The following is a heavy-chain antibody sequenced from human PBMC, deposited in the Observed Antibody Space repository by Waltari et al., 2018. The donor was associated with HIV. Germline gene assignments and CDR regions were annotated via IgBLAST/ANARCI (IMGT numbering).Heavy chain of an antibody. Sequence: EVQLVETGGGLIQPGGSLRLSCAASGFIVSSNYMNWVRQAPGKGLGVVSVIDSGGSTYYADSVKGRFTISRDNSKNTLYLQMNSLRAEDTAVYYCARALFGGSRGGYFDYWGQGTLVTVSS. J-gene: IGHJ4*02. CDR2: IDSGGST. CDR1: GFIVSSNY. V-gene: IGHV3-53*02. CDR3: ARALFGGSRGGYFDY. D-gene: IGHD2-15*01.